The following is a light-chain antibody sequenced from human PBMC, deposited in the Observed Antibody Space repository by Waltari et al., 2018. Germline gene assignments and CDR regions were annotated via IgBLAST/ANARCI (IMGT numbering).Light chain of an antibody. V-gene: IGKV1-39*01. CDR3: QQSYTAPFT. CDR2: GAS. J-gene: IGKJ3*01. Sequence: DIQMTQSPPSLSASVGDRVTITCRATQSISTSLNWYQHKAWKATKLLIYGASTLERGVPSRFSGSGSGTDFTLTINSLRPEDFATYYCQQSYTAPFTFGPGTRVDLK. CDR1: QSISTS.